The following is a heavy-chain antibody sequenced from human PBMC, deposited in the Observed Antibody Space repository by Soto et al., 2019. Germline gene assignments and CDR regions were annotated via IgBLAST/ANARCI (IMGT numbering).Heavy chain of an antibody. CDR1: GFTFSSYA. CDR3: AKDRVLYGSGTCFDY. D-gene: IGHD3-10*01. Sequence: HPGGSLRLSCAASGFTFSSYAMSWVRQAPGKGLEWVSAISGSGGSTYHADSVRGRFTISRDNSKNTLYLQMNSLRAEDTAVYYCAKDRVLYGSGTCFDYWGQGTLVTVSS. V-gene: IGHV3-23*01. CDR2: ISGSGGST. J-gene: IGHJ4*02.